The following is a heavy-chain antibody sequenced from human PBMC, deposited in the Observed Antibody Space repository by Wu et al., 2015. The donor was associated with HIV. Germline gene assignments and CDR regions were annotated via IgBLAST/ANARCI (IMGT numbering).Heavy chain of an antibody. J-gene: IGHJ4*02. CDR1: GYTFTGFY. CDR2: INPNSGGT. V-gene: IGHV1-2*06. D-gene: IGHD6-19*01. Sequence: QVKLVQSGAEVKKSGSSVKVSCKASGYTFTGFYMHWVRQAPGQGLEWMGRINPNSGGTSYAEKFQGRVTMTRDTSISTAYMELSRLRSDDTAVYYCATSGSGWYNFDYWGQGTLVTVSS. CDR3: ATSGSGWYNFDY.